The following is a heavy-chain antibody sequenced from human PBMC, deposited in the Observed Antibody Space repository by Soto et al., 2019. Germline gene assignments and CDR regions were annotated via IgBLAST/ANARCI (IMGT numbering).Heavy chain of an antibody. CDR3: ARDGATTYSGSHHAFDI. CDR2: IWYDESNK. V-gene: IGHV3-33*01. Sequence: GGSLRLSCAASGFTFSSYGMHWVRQAPGKGLEWVAVIWYDESNKYYADSVKGRFTISRDNSKNTLYLQMNSLRAEDTAVYYCARDGATTYSGSHHAFDIWGKGTMVTVSS. CDR1: GFTFSSYG. J-gene: IGHJ3*02. D-gene: IGHD1-26*01.